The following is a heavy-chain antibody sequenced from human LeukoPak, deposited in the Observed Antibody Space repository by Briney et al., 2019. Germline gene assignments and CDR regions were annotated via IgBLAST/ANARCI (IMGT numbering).Heavy chain of an antibody. J-gene: IGHJ5*02. Sequence: SQTLSLTCAISGDSVSRNDAGWNWIRQSPWRGLEWLGRIYYRSQWYGDDAPSVKSRITINPDTSKNQFSLQLNSVTPEDTAVYYCARDGGSLKTNWFDPWGQGTLVTVSS. V-gene: IGHV6-1*01. CDR2: IYYRSQWYG. CDR3: ARDGGSLKTNWFDP. CDR1: GDSVSRNDAG. D-gene: IGHD3-16*01.